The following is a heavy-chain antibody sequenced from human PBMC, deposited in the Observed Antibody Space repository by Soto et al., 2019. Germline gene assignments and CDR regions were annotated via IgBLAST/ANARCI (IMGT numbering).Heavy chain of an antibody. CDR2: INPSGGST. Sequence: ASVKVSCKASGYTFTSYYMHWVRQAPGQGLEWMGIINPSGGSTSYAQKFQGRVTMTRDTSTSTVYMELSSLRSEDTAVYYCAREVAAAGIYYYYGMDVWGQGTTVTVSS. D-gene: IGHD6-13*01. J-gene: IGHJ6*02. CDR1: GYTFTSYY. V-gene: IGHV1-46*01. CDR3: AREVAAAGIYYYYGMDV.